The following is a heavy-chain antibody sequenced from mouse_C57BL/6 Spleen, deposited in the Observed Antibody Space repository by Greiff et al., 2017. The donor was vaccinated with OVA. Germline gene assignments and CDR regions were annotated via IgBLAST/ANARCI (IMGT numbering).Heavy chain of an antibody. Sequence: VQLQQSGAELVMPGASVKLSCKASGYTFTSYWMHWVKQRPGQGFEWIGEIDPSDSYTNYNQKFKGKSTLTVDKSSSTAYMQLSSLTSEDSAVYYCARRNYLSAMDYWGQGTSVTVSS. CDR3: ARRNYLSAMDY. D-gene: IGHD5-5*01. CDR1: GYTFTSYW. J-gene: IGHJ4*01. V-gene: IGHV1-69*01. CDR2: IDPSDSYT.